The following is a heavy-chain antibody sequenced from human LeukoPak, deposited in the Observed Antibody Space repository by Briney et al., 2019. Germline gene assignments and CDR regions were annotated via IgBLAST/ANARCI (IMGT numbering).Heavy chain of an antibody. D-gene: IGHD6-19*01. Sequence: GGSLSLSCAASGFTFDDYTMHWVREAPGKGLNWVSLISWDGGSTYFADPVKGGFTIPRDNSKNSLYLQMNSLTTEDTALYYCAKDVNENIAVAGHFDYWGQGTLVTVSS. CDR2: ISWDGGST. CDR3: AKDVNENIAVAGHFDY. J-gene: IGHJ4*02. CDR1: GFTFDDYT. V-gene: IGHV3-43*01.